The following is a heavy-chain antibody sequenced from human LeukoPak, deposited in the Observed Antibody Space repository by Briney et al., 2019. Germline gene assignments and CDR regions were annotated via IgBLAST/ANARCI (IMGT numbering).Heavy chain of an antibody. CDR1: GYTFTDYY. CDR3: ARTLGIAAAAHFDY. J-gene: IGHJ4*02. Sequence: ASVKVSCKASGYTFTDYYMHWVRQAPGQGLEWMGWINPNSGGTNSAQKFQDRVTMTSDTSITTGYMELSRLRSDGTAVYYCARTLGIAAAAHFDYWGQGTLVTVSS. CDR2: INPNSGGT. D-gene: IGHD6-13*01. V-gene: IGHV1-2*02.